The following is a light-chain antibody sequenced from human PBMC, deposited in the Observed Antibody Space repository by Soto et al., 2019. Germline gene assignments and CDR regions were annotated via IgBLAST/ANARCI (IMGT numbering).Light chain of an antibody. J-gene: IGLJ7*01. V-gene: IGLV3-21*02. CDR2: DHS. Sequence: SYELTQPPSVSVAPGLTARITCWGNNIGTKRVHWYQQKPGQAPVFVVYDHSDRPSGIPERFSGANSGNMATLSISRVEAGDEADYYCQVWDSSSDHRVFGGGTQLTVL. CDR1: NIGTKR. CDR3: QVWDSSSDHRV.